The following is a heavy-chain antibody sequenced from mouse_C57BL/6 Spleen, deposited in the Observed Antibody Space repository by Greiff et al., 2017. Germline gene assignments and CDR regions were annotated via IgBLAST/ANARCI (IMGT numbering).Heavy chain of an antibody. CDR3: APYYYGSSMFAY. D-gene: IGHD1-1*01. CDR1: GYAFSSSW. Sequence: VQGVESGPELVKPGASVKISCKASGYAFSSSWMNWVKQRPGKGLEWIGRIYPGDGDTNYNGKFKGKATLTADKSSSTAYMQLSSLTSEDSAVYFCAPYYYGSSMFAYWGQGTLVTVSA. J-gene: IGHJ3*01. CDR2: IYPGDGDT. V-gene: IGHV1-82*01.